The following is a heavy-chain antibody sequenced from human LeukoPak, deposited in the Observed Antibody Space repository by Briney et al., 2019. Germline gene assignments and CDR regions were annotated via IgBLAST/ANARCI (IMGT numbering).Heavy chain of an antibody. CDR1: GFTFSGYA. Sequence: GGSLRLSCAASGFTFSGYALSWVRQAPGKGLEWVSLVSGSGDSTYYAASVKGRFTISKDHSNNMVYLQVNSLRADDTAVYYCAKMGAVSIHYYYMDAWGNGTTVTVSS. CDR3: AKMGAVSIHYYYMDA. J-gene: IGHJ6*03. V-gene: IGHV3-23*01. D-gene: IGHD3-16*01. CDR2: VSGSGDST.